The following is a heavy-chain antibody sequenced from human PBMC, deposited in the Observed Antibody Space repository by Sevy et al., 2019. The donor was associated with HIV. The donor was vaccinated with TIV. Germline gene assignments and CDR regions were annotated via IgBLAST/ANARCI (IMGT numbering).Heavy chain of an antibody. J-gene: IGHJ4*02. CDR2: INPNSGGT. CDR1: GYTFTGYY. CDR3: ARVWWGRSMYYYDSSGYYYNY. D-gene: IGHD3-22*01. Sequence: ASVKVSCKASGYTFTGYYMHWVRQAPGQGLEWMGWINPNSGGTNYAQKFQGRVTMTRDTSISTAYMELSRLRSDDTAVYYCARVWWGRSMYYYDSSGYYYNYWGQGTLVTVSS. V-gene: IGHV1-2*02.